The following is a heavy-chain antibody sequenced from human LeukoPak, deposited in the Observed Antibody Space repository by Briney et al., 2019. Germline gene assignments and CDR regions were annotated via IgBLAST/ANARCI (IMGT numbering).Heavy chain of an antibody. CDR1: GGTFSSYA. V-gene: IGHV1-2*06. CDR2: ITPNSGGT. D-gene: IGHD1-14*01. J-gene: IGHJ3*02. Sequence: ASVKVSCKASGGTFSSYAISWVRQAPGQGLEWMGRITPNSGGTNYAQKFQGRVTMTRDTSLGTAYVELSRLTSDDTAVYYCARGRYHDAFDIWGQGTMVTVSS. CDR3: ARGRYHDAFDI.